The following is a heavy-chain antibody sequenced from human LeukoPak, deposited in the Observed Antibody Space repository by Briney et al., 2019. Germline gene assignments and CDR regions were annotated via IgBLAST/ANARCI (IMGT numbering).Heavy chain of an antibody. CDR3: AKDRGGYYGSGSYYRGIWDY. V-gene: IGHV4-4*02. J-gene: IGHJ4*02. CDR1: GGSISSSNW. Sequence: TLSLTCAVSGGSISSSNWWSWVRQPPGKGLEWIGEIYHSGSTNYNPSLKSRVTISVDTSKNQFSLKLSSLTAADTAVYYCAKDRGGYYGSGSYYRGIWDYWGQGTLVTVSS. D-gene: IGHD3-10*01. CDR2: IYHSGST.